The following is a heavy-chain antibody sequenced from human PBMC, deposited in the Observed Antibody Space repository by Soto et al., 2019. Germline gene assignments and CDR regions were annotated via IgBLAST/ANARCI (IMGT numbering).Heavy chain of an antibody. CDR3: AKGGLSGYDY. V-gene: IGHV3-23*01. Sequence: EVQLLESGGGLVQPEGSLRLSCAASGFTFSNYAMIWVRQAPGKGLEWISGISGDGDKTFYADFVKGRLTISRDNSKNTVYLQVSSLRVEDTAVYYCAKGGLSGYDYWGQGTLVTVSS. J-gene: IGHJ4*02. CDR2: ISGDGDKT. D-gene: IGHD5-12*01. CDR1: GFTFSNYA.